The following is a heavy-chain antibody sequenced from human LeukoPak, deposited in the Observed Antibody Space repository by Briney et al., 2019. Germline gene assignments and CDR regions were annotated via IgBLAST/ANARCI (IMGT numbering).Heavy chain of an antibody. V-gene: IGHV1-18*01. D-gene: IGHD2-21*02. Sequence: ASVKVSCKASGYTFTSYGISWARQAPGQGLEWMGWISAYNGNTNYAQKFQGRVTITADESTSTAYMELSSLRSEDTAVYYCASPGDCGGDCYSFGYWGQGTLVTVSS. CDR3: ASPGDCGGDCYSFGY. CDR1: GYTFTSYG. J-gene: IGHJ4*02. CDR2: ISAYNGNT.